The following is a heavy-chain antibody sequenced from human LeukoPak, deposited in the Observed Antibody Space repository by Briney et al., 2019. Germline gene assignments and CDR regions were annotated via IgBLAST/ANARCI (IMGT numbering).Heavy chain of an antibody. CDR3: ARDGVGYSSGYNWFDP. Sequence: SETLSLTCTVSGGSISSYYWSWIRQPAGKGLEWIGRIYTSGSTNYNPSLKSRVTMSVDTSKNQFSLKLSSVTAADTAVYYCARDGVGYSSGYNWFDPWGQGTLVTVSS. D-gene: IGHD6-25*01. CDR2: IYTSGST. V-gene: IGHV4-4*07. J-gene: IGHJ5*02. CDR1: GGSISSYY.